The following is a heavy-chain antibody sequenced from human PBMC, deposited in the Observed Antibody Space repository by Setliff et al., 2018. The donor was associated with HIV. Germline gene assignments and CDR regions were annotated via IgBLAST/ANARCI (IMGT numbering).Heavy chain of an antibody. CDR1: GFTFTDYA. CDR3: ARDTGWKIDI. D-gene: IGHD1-1*01. Sequence: GGSLRLSCAASGFTFTDYAMTWVRQAPGKGLEWVSGISGGGDDTSDADSVKGRFTISRDNSKNTVYLQMNSLSADDTAVYFCARDTGWKIDIWGQGTMVTVSS. V-gene: IGHV3-23*01. J-gene: IGHJ3*02. CDR2: ISGGGDDT.